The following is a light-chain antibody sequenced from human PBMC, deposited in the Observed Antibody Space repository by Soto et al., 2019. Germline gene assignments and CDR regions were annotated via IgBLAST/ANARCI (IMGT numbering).Light chain of an antibody. CDR1: QSISSW. CDR2: KAS. CDR3: QQCYTFWT. V-gene: IGKV1-5*03. J-gene: IGKJ1*01. Sequence: DIQMTQSPSTLSASVGDRVTITCRASQSISSWLAWYQQKPGKAPKLLIYKASSLESGVPSRFSGSGSGTEFTLTISSLQTDDFATYYCQQCYTFWTFGQGTKVEIK.